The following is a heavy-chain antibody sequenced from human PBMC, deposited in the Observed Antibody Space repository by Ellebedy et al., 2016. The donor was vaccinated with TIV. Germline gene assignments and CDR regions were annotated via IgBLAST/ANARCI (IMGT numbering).Heavy chain of an antibody. V-gene: IGHV4-39*07. CDR3: TREAAGTTVHY. D-gene: IGHD1-1*01. J-gene: IGHJ4*02. Sequence: MPSETLSLTCTVSGGSISGSDYYWAWIRQPPGKGLEWIGIIYYSGSTYYNPSLKSRLTISVDTSKNQFSLKLTSMSAADTAVYYCTREAAGTTVHYWGQGTPVTVSS. CDR2: IYYSGST. CDR1: GGSISGSDYY.